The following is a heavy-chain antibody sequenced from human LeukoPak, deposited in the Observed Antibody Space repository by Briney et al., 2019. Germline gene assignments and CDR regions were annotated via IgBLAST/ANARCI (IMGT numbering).Heavy chain of an antibody. CDR2: INLNNGGT. Sequence: GASVKVSCKASGYTFTGSYMHWVRQAPAQGLEWVGWINLNNGGTNHAQKFQGRVTMTSDTSISTAYMELSRLRFDDTAVYYCARTAGGSGRWGDNWFDPWGQGTLVTVSS. J-gene: IGHJ5*02. V-gene: IGHV1-2*02. CDR1: GYTFTGSY. D-gene: IGHD3-10*01. CDR3: ARTAGGSGRWGDNWFDP.